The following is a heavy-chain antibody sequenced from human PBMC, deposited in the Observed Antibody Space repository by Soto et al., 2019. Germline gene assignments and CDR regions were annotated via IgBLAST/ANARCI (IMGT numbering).Heavy chain of an antibody. Sequence: PSETLSLTCTVPGGSISSSSYYWGWIRQPPGKGLEWIGSIYYSGSAYYNPSLKSRVTISVDTSKNQFSLKLSSVTAADTAVYYCARPHSNGATAAFDYWGQGTLVTVSS. V-gene: IGHV4-39*01. CDR1: GGSISSSSYY. CDR2: IYYSGSA. D-gene: IGHD7-27*01. CDR3: ARPHSNGATAAFDY. J-gene: IGHJ4*02.